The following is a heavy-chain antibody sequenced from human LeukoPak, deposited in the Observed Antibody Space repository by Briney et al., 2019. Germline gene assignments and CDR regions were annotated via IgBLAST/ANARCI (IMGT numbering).Heavy chain of an antibody. CDR2: ISSSGSTI. J-gene: IGHJ4*02. CDR3: ATPLVYCSSTSCGPLDY. CDR1: GFTFSDYY. D-gene: IGHD2-2*01. Sequence: PGGSLRLSCAASGFTFSDYYMSWIRQAPGKGLEWVSYISSSGSTIYYADSVKGRFTISRDNAKNSLYLQMNSLRAEDTAVYYCATPLVYCSSTSCGPLDYWGQGTLVTVSS. V-gene: IGHV3-11*01.